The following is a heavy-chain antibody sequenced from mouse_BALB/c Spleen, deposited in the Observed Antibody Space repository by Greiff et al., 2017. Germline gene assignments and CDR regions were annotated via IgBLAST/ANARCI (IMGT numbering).Heavy chain of an antibody. D-gene: IGHD1-1*01. CDR2: INPYNGAT. CDR1: GYSFTGYY. CDR3: ARSSVVANPLDY. Sequence: EVQGVESGPELVKPGASVKISCKASGYSFTGYYMHWVKQSHVKSLEWIGRINPYNGATSYNQNFKDKASLTVDKSSSTAYMELHSLTSEDSAVYYCARSSVVANPLDYWGQGTTLTVSS. V-gene: IGHV1-31*01. J-gene: IGHJ2*01.